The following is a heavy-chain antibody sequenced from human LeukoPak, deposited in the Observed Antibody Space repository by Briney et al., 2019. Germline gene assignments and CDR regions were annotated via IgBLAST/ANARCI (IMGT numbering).Heavy chain of an antibody. V-gene: IGHV4-4*09. CDR2: IYTSGST. D-gene: IGHD3-22*01. CDR1: GGSISSYY. Sequence: SETLSLTCTVSGGSISSYYWSWIRQPPGKGLEWIGYIYTSGSTNYNPSLKSRVTISVDTSKNQFSLKLSSVTAADTAVYYCARGPPPNYYDSSGFDYWGQGTLVTVSS. J-gene: IGHJ4*02. CDR3: ARGPPPNYYDSSGFDY.